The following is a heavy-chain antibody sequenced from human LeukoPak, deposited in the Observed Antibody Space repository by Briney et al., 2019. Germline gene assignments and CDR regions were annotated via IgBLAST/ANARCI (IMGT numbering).Heavy chain of an antibody. CDR3: ARXXYGANXXYMDA. CDR1: GFTFSSYW. J-gene: IGHJ6*03. CDR2: INSNGRST. D-gene: IGHD4-23*01. Sequence: PGGSLRLSCAASGFTFSSYWMYWARQVPGKGLVWVSRINSNGRSTNYADSVKGRFTISRDNAKNTLYLQMNSLRAEDTAVYYCARXXYGANXXYMDAWGKGTTVTVSS. V-gene: IGHV3-74*01.